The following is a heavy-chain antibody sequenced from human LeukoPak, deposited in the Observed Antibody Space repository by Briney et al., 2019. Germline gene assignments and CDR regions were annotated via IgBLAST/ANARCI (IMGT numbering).Heavy chain of an antibody. CDR3: ARAPDNYSSKRGVYYYYGMDV. CDR1: GFTVSSSY. Sequence: GGSLRLSCAASGFTVSSSYMSWVRQAPGKGLEWVSIIYNDGSTYYADSMKGRFTISRDNSKNTLYLQVNSLRAEDTAMYYCARAPDNYSSKRGVYYYYGMDVWGQGTTVTVSS. J-gene: IGHJ6*02. D-gene: IGHD3-10*01. V-gene: IGHV3-53*01. CDR2: IYNDGST.